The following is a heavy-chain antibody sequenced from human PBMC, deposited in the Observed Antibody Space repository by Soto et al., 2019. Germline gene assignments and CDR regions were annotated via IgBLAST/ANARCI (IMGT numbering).Heavy chain of an antibody. D-gene: IGHD6-25*01. CDR3: AKVYTGAMIAAEYFDY. CDR1: GYNFSTYA. CDR2: ISGKGNST. V-gene: IGHV3-23*01. J-gene: IGHJ4*02. Sequence: GGSLRLSCAASGYNFSTYAMSWVRQAPGKGLEWVSAISGKGNSTYYADFVKGRFTISRDTSKNTLYLQMNSLRAEDTAVYYCAKVYTGAMIAAEYFDYWGQGTLVTVSS.